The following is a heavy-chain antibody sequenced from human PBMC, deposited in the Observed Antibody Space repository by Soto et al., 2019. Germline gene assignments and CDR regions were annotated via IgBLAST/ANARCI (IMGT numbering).Heavy chain of an antibody. CDR1: GYTFTSYG. Sequence: QVQLVQSGAEVKKPGASVKVSCKASGYTFTSYGISWVRQAPGQGLEWMGWISAYNGNTNYAQKLQGRVTMTTDTSTSTAYMELRGRRSDDTAVYYCARGSSRSRYCSGGSCYTPWNYWGQGTLVTVSS. V-gene: IGHV1-18*01. D-gene: IGHD2-15*01. J-gene: IGHJ4*02. CDR3: ARGSSRSRYCSGGSCYTPWNY. CDR2: ISAYNGNT.